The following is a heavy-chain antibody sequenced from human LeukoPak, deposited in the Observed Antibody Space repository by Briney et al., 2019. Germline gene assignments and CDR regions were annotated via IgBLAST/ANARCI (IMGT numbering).Heavy chain of an antibody. CDR3: AKGHLLRFLEWLSYFDY. CDR1: GFTFSRYS. V-gene: IGHV3-21*04. D-gene: IGHD3-3*01. CDR2: ISSSSSFI. J-gene: IGHJ4*02. Sequence: PGGSLRLSCAASGFTFSRYSMNWVRQAPGKGLEWVSSISSSSSFIYYADSVKGRFTISRDNSKNTLYLQMNSLRAEDTAVYYCAKGHLLRFLEWLSYFDYWGQGTLVTVSS.